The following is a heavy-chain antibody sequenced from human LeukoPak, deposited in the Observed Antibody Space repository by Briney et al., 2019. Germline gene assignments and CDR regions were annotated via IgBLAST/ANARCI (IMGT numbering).Heavy chain of an antibody. J-gene: IGHJ4*02. Sequence: GGSLRLSCAASGFTFSIYAMSWVRQAPGKGLEWVSYISSSGSTMYYADSVKGRFTISRDNAKNTLYLQMNSLRAEDTALYYCATSARTYIGSSLDYWGQGTLVTVSS. CDR1: GFTFSIYA. CDR3: ATSARTYIGSSLDY. CDR2: ISSSGSTM. D-gene: IGHD2-15*01. V-gene: IGHV3-48*04.